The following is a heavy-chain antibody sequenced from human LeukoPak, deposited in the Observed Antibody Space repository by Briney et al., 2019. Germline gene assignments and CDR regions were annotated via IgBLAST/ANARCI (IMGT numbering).Heavy chain of an antibody. D-gene: IGHD3-10*01. CDR1: GFTFDDYA. J-gene: IGHJ6*03. CDR3: ARVGLNAQNYYGSGSSYYYYMDV. CDR2: ISWNSGSI. V-gene: IGHV3-9*01. Sequence: GGSLRLSCAASGFTFDDYAMHWVRQAPGKGLEWVSGISWNSGSIGYADSVKGRFTISRDNAKNSLYLQMNSLRAEDTAVYYCARVGLNAQNYYGSGSSYYYYMDVWGKGTTVTISS.